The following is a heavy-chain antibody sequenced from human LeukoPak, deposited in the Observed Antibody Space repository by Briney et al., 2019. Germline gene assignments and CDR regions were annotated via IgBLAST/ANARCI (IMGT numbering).Heavy chain of an antibody. Sequence: SETLSLTCTVSGGSISSGDYYWSWIRQPPGKGLEWIGYIYYSGSTYYNPSLKSRVTISVDTSKNQFSLKLSSVTAADTAVYYCARAGSGWYDHYYYYMDVWGKGTTVTVSS. J-gene: IGHJ6*03. CDR2: IYYSGST. CDR1: GGSISSGDYY. V-gene: IGHV4-30-4*08. CDR3: ARAGSGWYDHYYYYMDV. D-gene: IGHD6-19*01.